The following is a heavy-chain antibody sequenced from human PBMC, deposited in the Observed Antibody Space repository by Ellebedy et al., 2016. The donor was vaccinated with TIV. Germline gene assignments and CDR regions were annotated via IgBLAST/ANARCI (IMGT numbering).Heavy chain of an antibody. CDR3: ARHHTVERGAIDY. V-gene: IGHV4-39*01. CDR2: IYQTGTT. CDR1: GGSISSRSYY. Sequence: MPSETLSLTCTVSGGSISSRSYYWDWLRQPPGKGLEWIGSIYQTGTTYYSLSLKSRVTISVDTSKNQFSLKLNSVTAADTAVYYCARHHTVERGAIDYWGQGTLVTVSS. J-gene: IGHJ4*02. D-gene: IGHD1-1*01.